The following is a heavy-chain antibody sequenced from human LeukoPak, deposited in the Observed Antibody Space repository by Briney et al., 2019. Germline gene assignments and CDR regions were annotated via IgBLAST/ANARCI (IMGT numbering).Heavy chain of an antibody. V-gene: IGHV3-53*01. Sequence: GGSLRLSCTVSGFTVSSNSMSWVRQAPGKGLEWVSFIYSDNTHYSDSVKGRFTISTDNSKNTLYLQMNSLITADTAVYYFSRRAGAYSHPYDYWGQGTLVTVSS. CDR1: GFTVSSNS. J-gene: IGHJ4*02. CDR2: IYSDNT. D-gene: IGHD4/OR15-4a*01. CDR3: SRRAGAYSHPYDY.